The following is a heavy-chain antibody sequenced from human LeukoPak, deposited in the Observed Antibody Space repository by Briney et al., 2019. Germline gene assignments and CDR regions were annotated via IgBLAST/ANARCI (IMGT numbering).Heavy chain of an antibody. CDR1: GFTFSSYS. V-gene: IGHV3-21*01. CDR3: ARAGPGVVVPAAAHYYYYGMDV. CDR2: ISSSSSYI. J-gene: IGHJ6*02. D-gene: IGHD2-2*01. Sequence: GGSLRLSCAASGFTFSSYSMNWVRQAPGKGLEWVSSISSSSSYIYYADSVKGRFTISRDNAKNSLYLQMNSLRAEDTAVYYCARAGPGVVVPAAAHYYYYGMDVWGQGTTVTVSS.